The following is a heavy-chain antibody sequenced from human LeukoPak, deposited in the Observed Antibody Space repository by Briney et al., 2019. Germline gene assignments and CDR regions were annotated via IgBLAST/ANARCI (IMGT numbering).Heavy chain of an antibody. Sequence: GGSLRLSCAASGFTFSSYGMHWVRQAPGKGLGWVAFIRYDGSNKYYADSVKGRFTISRDNSKNTLYLQMNSLRAEDTAVYYCAPRGYSSSLNYYYYYMDVWGKGTTVTVSS. J-gene: IGHJ6*03. V-gene: IGHV3-30*02. CDR3: APRGYSSSLNYYYYYMDV. CDR2: IRYDGSNK. D-gene: IGHD6-13*01. CDR1: GFTFSSYG.